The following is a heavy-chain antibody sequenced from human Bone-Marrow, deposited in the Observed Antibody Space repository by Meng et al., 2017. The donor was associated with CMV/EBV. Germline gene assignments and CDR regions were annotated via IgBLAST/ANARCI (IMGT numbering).Heavy chain of an antibody. CDR1: GVTFSSYA. CDR2: ISGSGGST. Sequence: CAASGVTFSSYAMSWVRQAPGKGLEWVSAISGSGGSTYYADSVKGRFTISRDNSKNTLYLQMNSLRAEDTAVYYCAKDLTAAAGTNYWGQGTLVTVSS. D-gene: IGHD6-13*01. V-gene: IGHV3-23*01. J-gene: IGHJ4*02. CDR3: AKDLTAAAGTNY.